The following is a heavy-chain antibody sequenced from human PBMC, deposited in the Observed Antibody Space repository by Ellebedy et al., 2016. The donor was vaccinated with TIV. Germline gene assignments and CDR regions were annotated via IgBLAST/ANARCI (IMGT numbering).Heavy chain of an antibody. D-gene: IGHD1-14*01. CDR1: GFTFSTYA. J-gene: IGHJ4*02. CDR2: FGVSGDTT. CDR3: ARGKSGTYIHHAFDQ. V-gene: IGHV3-23*01. Sequence: PGGSLRLSCAASGFTFSTYAMSWVRQAPGKGLEWVSGFGVSGDTTYYADSVKGRFTISRDNSRNTLSLEMNGLTAEDTAMYYCARGKSGTYIHHAFDQWGQGTLVTVSS.